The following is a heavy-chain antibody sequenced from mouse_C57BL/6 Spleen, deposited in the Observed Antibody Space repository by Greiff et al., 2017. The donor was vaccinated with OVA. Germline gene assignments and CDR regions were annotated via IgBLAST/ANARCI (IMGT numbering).Heavy chain of an antibody. Sequence: VQLQQSVAELVRPGASVKLSCTASGFNIKNTYMHWVKQRPEQGLEWIGRIDPANGNTTYAPKFQGKATITADTSSNTAYLQLSSLTSEDTAIYCCARSSTVRLYAMDYWGQGTSVTVSA. V-gene: IGHV14-3*01. CDR3: ARSSTVRLYAMDY. D-gene: IGHD3-1*01. J-gene: IGHJ4*01. CDR2: IDPANGNT. CDR1: GFNIKNTY.